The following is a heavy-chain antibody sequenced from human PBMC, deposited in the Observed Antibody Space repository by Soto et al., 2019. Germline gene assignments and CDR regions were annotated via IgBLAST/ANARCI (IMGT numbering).Heavy chain of an antibody. CDR3: ARVVRGAPFYYYGMDV. J-gene: IGHJ6*02. CDR1: GFTFSDYY. Sequence: GSLRLSCAASGFTFSDYYMSWIRQAPGKGLEWVSYISSSSSYTNYADSVKGRFTISRDNAKNSLYLQMNSLRAEDTAVYYCARVVRGAPFYYYGMDVWGQGTTVTVSS. D-gene: IGHD1-26*01. CDR2: ISSSSSYT. V-gene: IGHV3-11*06.